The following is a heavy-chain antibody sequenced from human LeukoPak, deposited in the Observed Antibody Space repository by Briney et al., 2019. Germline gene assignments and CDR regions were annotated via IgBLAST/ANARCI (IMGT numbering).Heavy chain of an antibody. V-gene: IGHV4-39*07. CDR2: INHSGST. D-gene: IGHD2-2*01. Sequence: SETLSLTCTVSGDSVSSSSYYWSWIRQPPGKGLEWIGEINHSGSTNYNPSLKSRVTISVDTSKNQFSLKLSSVTAADTAVYYCARGGNGGCSSTGCSRGRYFDYWGQGTLVTVSS. CDR3: ARGGNGGCSSTGCSRGRYFDY. CDR1: GDSVSSSSYY. J-gene: IGHJ4*02.